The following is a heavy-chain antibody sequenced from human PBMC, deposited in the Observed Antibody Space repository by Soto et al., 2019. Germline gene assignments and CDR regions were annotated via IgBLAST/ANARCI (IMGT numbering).Heavy chain of an antibody. Sequence: EGQLVESGGGLVQPGRSLRLSCVASGFTFDHYAMHWVRQAPGKGLEWVAGITWNSGSKDYGNSVKGRFSISRDNAQTSLHLLMNSLGPEDTAFSYCARESEQVRPVAIRGASFDIWGQGTLVTVSS. J-gene: IGHJ3*02. V-gene: IGHV3-9*01. D-gene: IGHD2-2*01. CDR1: GFTFDHYA. CDR3: ARESEQVRPVAIRGASFDI. CDR2: ITWNSGSK.